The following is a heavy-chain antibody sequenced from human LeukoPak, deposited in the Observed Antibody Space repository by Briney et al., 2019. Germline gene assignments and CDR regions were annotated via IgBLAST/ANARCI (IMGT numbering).Heavy chain of an antibody. CDR3: ARATYYYDSSGYSDAFDI. CDR2: IYYSGST. D-gene: IGHD3-22*01. V-gene: IGHV4-59*01. Sequence: SETLSLTCTVSGGSISSYYWSWIRQPPGKGLEWIGYIYYSGSTNYNPSLKSRVTISVDTSKNQFSLKLSSVTAADTAVYYCARATYYYDSSGYSDAFDIWGQGTMVTVSS. J-gene: IGHJ3*02. CDR1: GGSISSYY.